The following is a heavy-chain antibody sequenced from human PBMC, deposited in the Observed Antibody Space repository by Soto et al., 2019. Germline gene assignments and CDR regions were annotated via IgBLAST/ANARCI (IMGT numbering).Heavy chain of an antibody. V-gene: IGHV3-9*01. CDR3: AKDDDYGDYPERGNFDY. CDR1: GFTFDDYA. CDR2: ISWNSGSI. D-gene: IGHD4-17*01. Sequence: EVQLVESGGGLVQPGRSLRLSCAASGFTFDDYAMHWVRQAPGKGLEWVSGISWNSGSIGYADSVKVRFTISRDNAKNSLYLQMNSLRAEDTALYYCAKDDDYGDYPERGNFDYWGQGTLVTVSS. J-gene: IGHJ4*02.